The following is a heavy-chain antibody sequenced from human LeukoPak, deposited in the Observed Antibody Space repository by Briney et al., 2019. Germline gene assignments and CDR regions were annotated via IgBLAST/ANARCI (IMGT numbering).Heavy chain of an antibody. CDR3: ARHDLLPSLDEYFQH. CDR1: GGSISSSSYY. Sequence: PSETLSLTCTVSGGSISSSSYYWGWIRQPPGKGLEWIGSIYYSGSTYYNPSLKSRVTISVDTSKNQFSLKLSSVTAADTAVYYCARHDLLPSLDEYFQHWGQGTLVTVSS. D-gene: IGHD2-15*01. J-gene: IGHJ1*01. V-gene: IGHV4-39*01. CDR2: IYYSGST.